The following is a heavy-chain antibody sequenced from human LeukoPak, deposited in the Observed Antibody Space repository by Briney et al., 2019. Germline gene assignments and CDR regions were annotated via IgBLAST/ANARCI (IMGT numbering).Heavy chain of an antibody. V-gene: IGHV3-30*02. J-gene: IGHJ4*02. CDR3: AKDRDTALYY. CDR1: GFTFSSYG. CDR2: IRYDGSNK. Sequence: GGSLRLSCAPSGFTFSSYGMHWVRQAPGKGLEWVAFIRYDGSNKYYADSVKGRFTISRDNSKNTLYLQMNSLRAEDTAVYYCAKDRDTALYYWGQGTLVTVSS. D-gene: IGHD5-18*01.